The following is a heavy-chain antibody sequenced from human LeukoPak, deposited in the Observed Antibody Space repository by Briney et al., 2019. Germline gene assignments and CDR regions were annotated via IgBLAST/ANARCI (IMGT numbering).Heavy chain of an antibody. CDR3: ARYDYGDYSWNFDY. CDR2: IYYSGST. D-gene: IGHD4-17*01. V-gene: IGHV4-31*03. J-gene: IGHJ4*02. Sequence: PSETLSLTCTVSGGSISSGGYYWSWIRQHPGTGLEWIGYIYYSGSTYYNPSLKSRVIISVDTSKNQFSLKLSSVSAADTAVYYCARYDYGDYSWNFDYWGQGTLVTVSS. CDR1: GGSISSGGYY.